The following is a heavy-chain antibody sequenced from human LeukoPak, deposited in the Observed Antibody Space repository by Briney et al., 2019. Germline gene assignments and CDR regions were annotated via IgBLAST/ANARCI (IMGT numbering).Heavy chain of an antibody. D-gene: IGHD3-16*01. J-gene: IGHJ4*02. CDR1: GYSISSGYY. CDR3: ARGGSTDY. Sequence: ASETLSLTCTVSGYSISSGYYWGWIRQPPGKGLEWIGSIYHSGSTYYNPSLKSRVTISVDTSKNQFSLKLSSVTAADTAVYYCARGGSTDYWGQGTLVTVSS. V-gene: IGHV4-38-2*02. CDR2: IYHSGST.